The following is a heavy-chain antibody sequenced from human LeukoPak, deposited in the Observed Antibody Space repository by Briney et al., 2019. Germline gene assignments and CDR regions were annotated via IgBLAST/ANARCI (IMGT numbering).Heavy chain of an antibody. CDR1: GFTFSSYG. Sequence: PGGSLRLSCAASGFTFSSYGMHWVRQAPGKGLEWVAFIRYDGSNKYYADSVRGRFTISRDNSKNTLYLQMNSLRAEDTAVYYCAKESGLYSPFDYWGQGTLVTVSS. D-gene: IGHD5-18*01. CDR2: IRYDGSNK. V-gene: IGHV3-30*02. J-gene: IGHJ4*02. CDR3: AKESGLYSPFDY.